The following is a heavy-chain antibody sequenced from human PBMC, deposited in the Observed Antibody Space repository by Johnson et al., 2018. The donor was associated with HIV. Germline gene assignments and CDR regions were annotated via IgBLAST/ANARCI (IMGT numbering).Heavy chain of an antibody. J-gene: IGHJ3*02. CDR3: ATSGNYDDDAFDI. V-gene: IGHV3-30*02. Sequence: QVQLVESGGGVVQPGGSLRLSCAASGFTFRSYGMHWVRQAPGKGLEWVAFIRYDGSNNYYGDSVKGRFTISRDNAKNTLYLQMNSLRAEDTAVYYCATSGNYDDDAFDIWGQGTMVTVSS. CDR1: GFTFRSYG. D-gene: IGHD3-22*01. CDR2: IRYDGSNN.